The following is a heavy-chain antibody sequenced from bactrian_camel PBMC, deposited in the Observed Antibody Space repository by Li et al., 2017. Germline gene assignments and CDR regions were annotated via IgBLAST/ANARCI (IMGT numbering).Heavy chain of an antibody. CDR2: IYMRAGLT. CDR1: GFPARTYG. Sequence: DVQLVESGGGSVQAGGSLEVSCVASGFPARTYGMAWFRQSPGKEREGVGAIYMRAGLTYYADFAKGRFTISRDNAKNTVYLQMNDLKPEDTARYICAADSIRPACGWYPVSLRRMGPGDPGH. V-gene: IGHV3S40*01. CDR3: AADSIRPACGWYPVSLRR. D-gene: IGHD5*01. J-gene: IGHJ3*01.